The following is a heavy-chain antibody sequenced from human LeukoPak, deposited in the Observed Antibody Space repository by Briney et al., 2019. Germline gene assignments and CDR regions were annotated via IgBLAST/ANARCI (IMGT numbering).Heavy chain of an antibody. D-gene: IGHD3-22*01. CDR1: GYTFTGYY. CDR3: ARGTYYYDSSGYSDFDY. CDR2: INPNSGGT. Sequence: GASVKVSCKASGYTFTGYYMHWVRQAPGQGLEWVGWINPNSGGTNYAQKFQGRVTMTRDTSISTAYMELSRLRSDDTAVYYCARGTYYYDSSGYSDFDYWGQGTLVTVSS. J-gene: IGHJ4*02. V-gene: IGHV1-2*02.